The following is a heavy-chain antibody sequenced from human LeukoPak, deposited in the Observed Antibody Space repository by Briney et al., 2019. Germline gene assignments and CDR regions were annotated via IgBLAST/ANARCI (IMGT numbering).Heavy chain of an antibody. CDR2: IASDGSST. CDR1: GFTFSSYW. Sequence: GGSLRLSCAASGFTFSSYWMNWVRQAPGKGLVWVSRIASDGSSTTYADSVKGRFSISRDNAKNTLYLQMNSLRAEDTAVYYCARDSGSYAFDIWGQGTMVTVSS. J-gene: IGHJ3*02. CDR3: ARDSGSYAFDI. V-gene: IGHV3-74*01. D-gene: IGHD3-10*01.